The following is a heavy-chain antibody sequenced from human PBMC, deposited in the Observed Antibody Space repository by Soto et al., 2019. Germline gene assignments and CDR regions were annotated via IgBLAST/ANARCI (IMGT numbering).Heavy chain of an antibody. CDR2: INPSGGST. D-gene: IGHD3-9*01. J-gene: IGHJ6*02. Sequence: ASVKVSCKASGYTFTSYYMHWVRQAPGQGLEWMGIINPSGGSTSYAQKFQGRVTMTRDTSTSTVYMEPSSLRSEDTAVYYFARAIVYFDWFQGSYGMDVWGQGTTVTVSS. V-gene: IGHV1-46*03. CDR1: GYTFTSYY. CDR3: ARAIVYFDWFQGSYGMDV.